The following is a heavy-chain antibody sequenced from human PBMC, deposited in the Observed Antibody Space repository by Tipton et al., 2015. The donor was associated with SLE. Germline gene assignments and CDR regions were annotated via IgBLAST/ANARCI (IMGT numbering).Heavy chain of an antibody. D-gene: IGHD2-15*01. J-gene: IGHJ4*02. V-gene: IGHV3-21*01. CDR1: GFTFSSYS. CDR2: ISSSSSYI. Sequence: SLRLSCAASGFTFSSYSMNWVRQAPGKGLEWVSSISSSSSYIYYADSVKSRFTISRDNAKNSLYLQMNSLRAEDTAVYYCARDNYCSGGSCPKEIDYWGQGTLVTVSS. CDR3: ARDNYCSGGSCPKEIDY.